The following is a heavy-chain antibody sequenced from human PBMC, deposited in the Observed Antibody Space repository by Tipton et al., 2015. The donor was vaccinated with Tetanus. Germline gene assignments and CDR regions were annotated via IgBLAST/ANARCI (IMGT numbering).Heavy chain of an antibody. CDR3: VRGRGLGAYSFGFEH. CDR2: IYRTGST. D-gene: IGHD5-12*01. J-gene: IGHJ4*02. CDR1: GDSVSSGSYY. V-gene: IGHV4-61*01. Sequence: LSLTCSVSGDSVSSGSYYWTWIRQPPGKGLEWIGYIYRTGSTKYNSSLRDRVTIALDTSKNQFSLKLNSVTAADTAVYYCVRGRGLGAYSFGFEHWGQGALVTVSS.